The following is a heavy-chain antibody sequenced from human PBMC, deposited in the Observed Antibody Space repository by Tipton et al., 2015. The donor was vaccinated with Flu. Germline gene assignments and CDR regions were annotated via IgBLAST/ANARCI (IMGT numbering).Heavy chain of an antibody. D-gene: IGHD3-22*01. Sequence: QLVQSGAEVKKPGESLKISCKGSGYSFTSYWIGWVRQMPGKGVEWMGIIYPGDSDTRYSPSFQGQVTISADKSISTAYLLWSSLMASDSAMYYCARGSSGYSLALGWFVPWGQGTLVSVSS. CDR2: IYPGDSDT. J-gene: IGHJ5*02. V-gene: IGHV5-51*01. CDR3: ARGSSGYSLALGWFVP. CDR1: GYSFTSYW.